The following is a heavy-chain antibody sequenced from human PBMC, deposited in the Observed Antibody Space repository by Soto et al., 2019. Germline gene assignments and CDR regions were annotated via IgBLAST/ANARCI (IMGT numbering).Heavy chain of an antibody. CDR2: ITSGGGSI. Sequence: GGSLRLSCAASGFTFSSYEMNWVRQAPGKGLEWRSYITSGGGSIYYADSAKGRFTISRDNAKNSLYLQMNSLRAEDTAVYYCARRKSVPDAWPFYFDYWGQGALVTVSS. CDR3: ARRKSVPDAWPFYFDY. CDR1: GFTFSSYE. J-gene: IGHJ4*02. D-gene: IGHD2-2*01. V-gene: IGHV3-48*03.